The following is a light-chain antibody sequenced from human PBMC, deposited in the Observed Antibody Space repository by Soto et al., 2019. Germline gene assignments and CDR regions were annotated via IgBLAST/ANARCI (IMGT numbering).Light chain of an antibody. CDR3: QQYNTWRSIT. V-gene: IGKV3-15*01. Sequence: EIVLTQSPCTLSLSPGERATLSCRASQSISDTLAWYQQKPGQAPRLLIYGASTRAPGIPARFSGSGSGTDFTLTISSLQSEDFAVYYCQQYNTWRSITFGQGTRLEIK. CDR1: QSISDT. CDR2: GAS. J-gene: IGKJ5*01.